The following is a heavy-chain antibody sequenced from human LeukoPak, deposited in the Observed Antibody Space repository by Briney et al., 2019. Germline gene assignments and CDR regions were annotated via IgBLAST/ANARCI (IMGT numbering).Heavy chain of an antibody. CDR1: GFTFSSYG. CDR2: ISDDGSNK. V-gene: IGHV3-30*18. CDR3: AKDPGRGMTGSKGNWFDP. Sequence: PGGSLRLSCAASGFTFSSYGMHWVRQTPGKGLEWVAVISDDGSNKYYTDSVKGRFTISRDNSKNTLLLQMNSLRVEDTAVYYCAKDPGRGMTGSKGNWFDPWGQGTLVSVSS. J-gene: IGHJ5*02. D-gene: IGHD3-9*01.